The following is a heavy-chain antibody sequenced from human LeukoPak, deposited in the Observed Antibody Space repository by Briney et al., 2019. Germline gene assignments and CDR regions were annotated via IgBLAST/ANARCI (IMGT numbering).Heavy chain of an antibody. CDR3: ARVRPMAYCGGDCYPPYYYYYYYMDV. J-gene: IGHJ6*03. D-gene: IGHD2-21*02. CDR2: INPNSGGT. V-gene: IGHV1-2*02. Sequence: ASVKVSCKASGYTFTGYYMHWVRQAPGQGLEWMGWINPNSGGTNYAQKFQGRVTMTRDTSISTAYMELSRLRSDDTAVYYCARVRPMAYCGGDCYPPYYYYYYYMDVWGKGTTVTVSS. CDR1: GYTFTGYY.